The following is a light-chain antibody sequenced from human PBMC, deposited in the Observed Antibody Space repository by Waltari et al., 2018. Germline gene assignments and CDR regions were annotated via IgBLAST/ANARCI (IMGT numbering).Light chain of an antibody. Sequence: DIVMTQSPGSLVVSLGERATLNCKSGQDILYNSNKKNYLAWYQHKPGQSPKLLFYWASTRASGVPDRFSGSGSGTDFTLTISRVQAEDVAIYYCQQYYKTPSFGGGTKVE. CDR1: QDILYNSNKKNY. V-gene: IGKV4-1*01. CDR3: QQYYKTPS. J-gene: IGKJ4*01. CDR2: WAS.